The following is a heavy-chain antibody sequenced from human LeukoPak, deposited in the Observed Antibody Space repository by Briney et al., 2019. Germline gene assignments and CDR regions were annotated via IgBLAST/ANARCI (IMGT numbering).Heavy chain of an antibody. CDR1: GGSFSGYY. CDR2: IYYSGST. D-gene: IGHD3-10*01. Sequence: SETLSLTCAVHGGSFSGYYWSWIRQPPGKGLEWIGSIYYSGSTYYNPSLKSRVTISVDTSKNQFSLKLSSVTAADTAVYYCARSPRDYGSGTIDYWGQGTLVTVSS. V-gene: IGHV4-34*01. J-gene: IGHJ4*02. CDR3: ARSPRDYGSGTIDY.